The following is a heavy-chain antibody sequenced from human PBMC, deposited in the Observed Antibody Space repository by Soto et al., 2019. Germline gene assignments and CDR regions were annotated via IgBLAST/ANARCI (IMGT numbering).Heavy chain of an antibody. CDR1: GYTFTSYY. D-gene: IGHD3-22*01. V-gene: IGHV1-46*01. Sequence: ASVKVSCKASGYTFTSYYMHWVRQAPGQGLEWMGIINPSGGSTSYAQKFQGRVTMTRDTSTSTVYMELSSLRSEDTAVYYCARDLWYYYDSSGSGLDYWGQGTLVTVSS. J-gene: IGHJ4*02. CDR3: ARDLWYYYDSSGSGLDY. CDR2: INPSGGST.